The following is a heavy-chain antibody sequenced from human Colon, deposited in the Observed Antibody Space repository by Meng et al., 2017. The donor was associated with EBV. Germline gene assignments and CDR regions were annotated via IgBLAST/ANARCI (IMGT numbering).Heavy chain of an antibody. D-gene: IGHD6-19*01. J-gene: IGHJ4*02. Sequence: QVQLQGAGPGLVKPSPTLSLTCTVSGGSVSSGGYYWTWIRQHPGKGLEWFGHIYYSGSTFYNPSLKRRVIISIDTSKNQFSLNLRSVTAADTAVYYCARVSSGWDYFDYWGQGTLVTVSS. CDR3: ARVSSGWDYFDY. CDR2: IYYSGST. CDR1: GGSVSSGGYY. V-gene: IGHV4-31*03.